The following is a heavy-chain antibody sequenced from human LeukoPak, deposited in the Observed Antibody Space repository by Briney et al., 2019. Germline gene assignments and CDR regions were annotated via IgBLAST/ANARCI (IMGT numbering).Heavy chain of an antibody. Sequence: SETLSLTCAVYGGSFSGYYWSWVRQPPGKGLEWIGEINHSGSTNYNPSLKSRVTISVDTSKNQFSLKLSSVTAADTAVYYCAGGGIVVVPAAPRGYYYMDVWGKGTTVTVSS. CDR3: AGGGIVVVPAAPRGYYYMDV. V-gene: IGHV4-34*01. J-gene: IGHJ6*03. CDR1: GGSFSGYY. D-gene: IGHD2-2*01. CDR2: INHSGST.